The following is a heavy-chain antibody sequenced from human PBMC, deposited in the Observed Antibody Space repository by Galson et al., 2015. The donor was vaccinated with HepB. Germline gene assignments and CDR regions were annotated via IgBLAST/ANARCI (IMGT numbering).Heavy chain of an antibody. CDR3: ARGPYSSGWYFDY. CDR1: GGTFSSYA. Sequence: SVKVSCKASGGTFSSYAISWVRQAPGQGLEWMGGTIPIFGTANYAQKFQGGVTITADESTSTAYMELSSLRSEDTAVYYCARGPYSSGWYFDYWGQGTLVTVSS. D-gene: IGHD6-19*01. V-gene: IGHV1-69*13. J-gene: IGHJ4*02. CDR2: TIPIFGTA.